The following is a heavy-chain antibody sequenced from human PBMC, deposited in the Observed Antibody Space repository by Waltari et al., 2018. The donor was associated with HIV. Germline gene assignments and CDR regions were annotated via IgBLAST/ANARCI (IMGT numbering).Heavy chain of an antibody. D-gene: IGHD3-22*01. V-gene: IGHV4-34*01. CDR2: INHSGST. Sequence: QVKLQQWAAGLFKPSETLSRTCAAYGGSFSGYYWSWFRQPPGKGLGGIGEINHSGSTNYNPSLKSRVTISVDTSKNQFSLKLSSVTAADTAVYYCARGYDSSGYIDYWGQGTLVTVSS. CDR3: ARGYDSSGYIDY. CDR1: GGSFSGYY. J-gene: IGHJ4*02.